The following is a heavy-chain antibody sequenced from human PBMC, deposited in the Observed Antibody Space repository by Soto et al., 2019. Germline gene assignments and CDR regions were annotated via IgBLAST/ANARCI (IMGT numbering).Heavy chain of an antibody. CDR1: GFGFSRYS. D-gene: IGHD2-2*01. CDR2: ISSSSASI. V-gene: IGHV3-21*01. Sequence: PGGSLRLSCAASGFGFSRYSMNWVRQAPGKGLAWVSCISSSSASIKYADSVKGRFTISRDNAKNTLYLQMNSLRAEDTAVYYCARVPYCSSSGCYSWFDPWGQGTLVTVSS. J-gene: IGHJ5*02. CDR3: ARVPYCSSSGCYSWFDP.